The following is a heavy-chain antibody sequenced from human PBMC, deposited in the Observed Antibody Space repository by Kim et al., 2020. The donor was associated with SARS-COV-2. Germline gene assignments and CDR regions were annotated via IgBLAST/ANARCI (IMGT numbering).Heavy chain of an antibody. Sequence: GGSLRLSCAASGFTVTGNYMTWVRQAPGKGLDWVSLVYSGGTTSYADSVKGRFTISRDNSKNTLYLQMNSLRAEDTAVYYCSRGLYYFDYWGQGTLVTVS. CDR1: GFTVTGNY. J-gene: IGHJ4*01. CDR2: VYSGGTT. CDR3: SRGLYYFDY. V-gene: IGHV3-53*01.